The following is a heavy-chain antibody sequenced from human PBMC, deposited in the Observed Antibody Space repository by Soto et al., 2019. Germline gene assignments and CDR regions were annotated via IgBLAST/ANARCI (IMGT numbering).Heavy chain of an antibody. V-gene: IGHV1-8*01. CDR3: ARVRGVYCTNCVLPQRSPPVYYYYYYMDV. Sequence: ASVKVSCKASGYTFTSYDINWVRQATGQGLEWMGWMNPNSGNTGYAQKFQGRVTMTRNTSISTAYMELSSLSSEDTAVYYCARVRGVYCTNCVLPQRSPPVYYYYYYMDVWGKGTTVTVS. CDR2: MNPNSGNT. CDR1: GYTFTSYD. J-gene: IGHJ6*03. D-gene: IGHD2-8*01.